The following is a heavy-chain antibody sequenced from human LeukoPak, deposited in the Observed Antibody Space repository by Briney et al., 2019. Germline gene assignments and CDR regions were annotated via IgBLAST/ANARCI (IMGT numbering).Heavy chain of an antibody. V-gene: IGHV5-51*01. CDR1: GYSFTSYW. D-gene: IGHD2-15*01. CDR2: IYPGDSDT. Sequence: LGESLKISCKGSGYSFTSYWIGWVRRMPGKGLEWMGIIYPGDSDTRYSPSFQGQVTISADKPISTAYLQWSSLKASDTAMYYCARGDCSGGSCYREGLYYFDYWGQGTLVTVSS. CDR3: ARGDCSGGSCYREGLYYFDY. J-gene: IGHJ4*02.